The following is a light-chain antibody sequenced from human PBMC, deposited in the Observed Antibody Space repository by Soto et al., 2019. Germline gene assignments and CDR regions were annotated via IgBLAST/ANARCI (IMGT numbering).Light chain of an antibody. J-gene: IGLJ2*01. CDR3: ATWDDSLNGPI. CDR1: TSNIGSNT. CDR2: SNY. Sequence: QSVLTQPPSASGTPGQRVSISCSGSTSNIGSNTVNWYQHLPGTAPKLLIYSNYQRPSGVPDRFSGSKSDTSASLAISGLRSEDEADYYCATWDDSLNGPIFGGGTKLTVL. V-gene: IGLV1-44*01.